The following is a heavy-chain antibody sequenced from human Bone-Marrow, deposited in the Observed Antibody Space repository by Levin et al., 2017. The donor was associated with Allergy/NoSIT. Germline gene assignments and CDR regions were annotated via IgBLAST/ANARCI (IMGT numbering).Heavy chain of an antibody. V-gene: IGHV3-21*01. D-gene: IGHD3-10*01. CDR1: GFTFSAYS. J-gene: IGHJ6*03. CDR2: ISSTSSYL. Sequence: GESLKISCAASGFTFSAYSMNWVRQAPGKGLEWVASISSTSSYLYYADSVKGRFTISRDNAKNSLFLQMSSLRAEDTAVYYCAREGSGDSQYYYYFMDVWGKGTTVTVSS. CDR3: AREGSGDSQYYYYFMDV.